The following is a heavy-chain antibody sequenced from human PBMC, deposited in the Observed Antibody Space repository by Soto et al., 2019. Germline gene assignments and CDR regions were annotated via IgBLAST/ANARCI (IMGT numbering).Heavy chain of an antibody. CDR1: GYTFTSYG. CDR3: ARDVRIVLMVSRPWPFDY. J-gene: IGHJ4*02. CDR2: ISAYNGNT. D-gene: IGHD2-8*01. V-gene: IGHV1-18*01. Sequence: GASVKVSCKASGYTFTSYGISWVRQAPGQGLEWMGWISAYNGNTNYAQKLQGRVTMTTDTSTSTAYMELRSLRSDDTAVYYCARDVRIVLMVSRPWPFDYWGQGNLVTVSS.